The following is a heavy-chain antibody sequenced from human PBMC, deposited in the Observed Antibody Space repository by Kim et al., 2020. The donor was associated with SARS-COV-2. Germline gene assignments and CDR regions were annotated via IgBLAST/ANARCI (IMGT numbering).Heavy chain of an antibody. Sequence: ASVKVSCKASGYTFTSYAMNWVRQAPGQGLEWMGWINTNTGNPTYAQGFTGRFVFSLDTSVSTAYLQISSLKAEDTAVYYCARVKTVAGIYYFDYWGQGTLVTVSS. V-gene: IGHV7-4-1*02. CDR1: GYTFTSYA. D-gene: IGHD6-19*01. CDR2: INTNTGNP. CDR3: ARVKTVAGIYYFDY. J-gene: IGHJ4*02.